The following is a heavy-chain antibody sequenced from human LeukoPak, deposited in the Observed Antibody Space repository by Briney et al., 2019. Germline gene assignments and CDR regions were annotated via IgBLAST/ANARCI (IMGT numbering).Heavy chain of an antibody. V-gene: IGHV3-48*01. CDR2: ISSSSSTI. J-gene: IGHJ4*02. CDR3: ARDREDTAMVS. D-gene: IGHD5-18*01. Sequence: PGGSLRLSCAASGFTFSNYGVSWVRQAPGKGLEWVSYISSSSSTIYYADSVKGRFTISRDNAKNSLYLQMNSLRAEDTAVYYCARDREDTAMVSWGQGTLVTVSS. CDR1: GFTFSNYG.